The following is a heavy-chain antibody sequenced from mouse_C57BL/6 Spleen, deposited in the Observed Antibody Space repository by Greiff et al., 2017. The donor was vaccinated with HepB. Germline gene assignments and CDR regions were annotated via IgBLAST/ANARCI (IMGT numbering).Heavy chain of an antibody. D-gene: IGHD1-1*01. J-gene: IGHJ4*01. V-gene: IGHV1-4*01. CDR2: INPSSGYT. Sequence: QVQLQQSGAELARPGASVKMSCKASGYTFTSYTMHWVKQRPGQGLEWIGYINPSSGYTKYNQKFKDKATLTADKSSSTAYMQLSSLTSEDSAVYYCARRDYYGSGDYWGQGTSVTVSS. CDR3: ARRDYYGSGDY. CDR1: GYTFTSYT.